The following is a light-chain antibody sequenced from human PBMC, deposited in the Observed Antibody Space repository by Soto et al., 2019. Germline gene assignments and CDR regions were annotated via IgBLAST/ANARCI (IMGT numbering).Light chain of an antibody. CDR3: QSYDSSNRWV. J-gene: IGLJ3*02. CDR2: EDN. V-gene: IGLV6-57*03. CDR1: SGSIASNY. Sequence: NFMLTQPHSVSESPGKTVTISCTRSSGSIASNYVQWYQQRPGSAPTTVIYEDNQRPSGVPDRFSGSIDSSSNSACLTISGLKTEDEADYYCQSYDSSNRWVFGGGTKVTVL.